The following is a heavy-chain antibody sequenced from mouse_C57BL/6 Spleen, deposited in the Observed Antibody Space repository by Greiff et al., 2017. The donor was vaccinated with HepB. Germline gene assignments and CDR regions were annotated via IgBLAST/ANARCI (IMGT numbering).Heavy chain of an antibody. CDR3: ARFYGLWYFDV. Sequence: EVQLVESGGGLVQPGGSLSLSCAASGFTFTDYYMSWVRQPPGKALEWLGFIRNKANGYTTEYSASVKGRFTISRDNSQSILYLQMNALRAEDSATYYCARFYGLWYFDVWGTGTTVTVSS. CDR1: GFTFTDYY. D-gene: IGHD1-2*01. CDR2: IRNKANGYTT. V-gene: IGHV7-3*01. J-gene: IGHJ1*03.